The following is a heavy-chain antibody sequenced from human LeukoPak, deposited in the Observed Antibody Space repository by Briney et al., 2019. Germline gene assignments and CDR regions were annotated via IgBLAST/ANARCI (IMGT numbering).Heavy chain of an antibody. V-gene: IGHV3-7*01. Sequence: GGSLRLSCAASGFTFSNYWMSWVRQAPGKGLEWVAKVKQDGSEKYYVDSVKGRFAVSRDNAKNSLYLQMNSLRAEDTAVYYCARDYISSWANFDYWGQGTLVTVSS. D-gene: IGHD6-13*01. CDR3: ARDYISSWANFDY. CDR2: VKQDGSEK. J-gene: IGHJ4*02. CDR1: GFTFSNYW.